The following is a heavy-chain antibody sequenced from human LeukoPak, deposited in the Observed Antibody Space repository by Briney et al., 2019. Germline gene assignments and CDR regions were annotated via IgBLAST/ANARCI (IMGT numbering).Heavy chain of an antibody. D-gene: IGHD4-11*01. Sequence: SETLSLTCAVYGGSFSGYYWSWIRQPPGKGLEWIGEINHSGSTNYNPSLKSRVTISVDTSKNQFSLKLSSVTAADTAVYYCARYTPDYSFDYWGQGTLVTVSS. CDR3: ARYTPDYSFDY. J-gene: IGHJ4*02. CDR2: INHSGST. V-gene: IGHV4-34*01. CDR1: GGSFSGYY.